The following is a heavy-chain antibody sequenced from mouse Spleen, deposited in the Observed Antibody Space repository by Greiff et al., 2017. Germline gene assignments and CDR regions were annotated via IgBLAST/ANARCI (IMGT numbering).Heavy chain of an antibody. CDR3: VREAKKSLGIYYGDYEDAMDY. Sequence: EVKLVESGGGLVQPKGSLKLSCAASGFTFNTYAMHWVRQAPGKGLEWVARIRSKSSNYATYYADSVKDRFTISRDDSQSMLYLQMNNLKTEDTAMYYCVREAKKSLGIYYGDYEDAMDYWGQGTSVTVSS. V-gene: IGHV10-3*01. J-gene: IGHJ4*01. CDR1: GFTFNTYA. D-gene: IGHD2-13*01. CDR2: IRSKSSNYAT.